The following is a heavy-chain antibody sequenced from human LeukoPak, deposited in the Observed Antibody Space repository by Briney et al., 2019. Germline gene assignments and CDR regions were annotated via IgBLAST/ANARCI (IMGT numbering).Heavy chain of an antibody. Sequence: GGSLRLSCAASGFTFDDYGMSWVRQAPGKGLEWVSGINWNGGSTGYADSVKGRSTISRDNAKNSLYLQMNSLRAEDTALYYCARDPSEKECGGDCYTYYFDYWGQGTLVTVSS. CDR3: ARDPSEKECGGDCYTYYFDY. D-gene: IGHD2-21*02. CDR2: INWNGGST. V-gene: IGHV3-20*04. J-gene: IGHJ4*02. CDR1: GFTFDDYG.